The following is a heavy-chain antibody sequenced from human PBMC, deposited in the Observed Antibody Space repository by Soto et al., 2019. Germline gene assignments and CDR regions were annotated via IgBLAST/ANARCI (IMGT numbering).Heavy chain of an antibody. D-gene: IGHD1-7*01. CDR2: IYYSGST. CDR1: GGSISSYY. V-gene: IGHV4-59*01. CDR3: AREGLTGTIGLYYYYGMDV. Sequence: QVQLQESGPGLVKPSETLSLTCTVSGGSISSYYWSWIRQPPGKGLEWIGYIYYSGSTNYNPSLTSRATXSXDXPKNQFSLKLSSVTAADTAVYYWAREGLTGTIGLYYYYGMDVWGQGTTVTVSS. J-gene: IGHJ6*02.